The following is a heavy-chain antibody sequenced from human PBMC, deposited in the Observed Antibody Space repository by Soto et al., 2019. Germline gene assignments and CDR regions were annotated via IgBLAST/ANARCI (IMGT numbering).Heavy chain of an antibody. J-gene: IGHJ4*02. CDR2: ISYDGSNK. D-gene: IGHD4-17*01. V-gene: IGHV3-30*18. CDR1: GFTFSSYG. Sequence: QVQLVESGGGVVQPGRSLRLSCAASGFTFSSYGMHWVRQAPGKGLEWVAVISYDGSNKYYADSVKGRFTISRDNSKNPLYLQMNSLRAEDTAVYYCAKGHYGGNRVGNYFDYWGQGTLVTVSS. CDR3: AKGHYGGNRVGNYFDY.